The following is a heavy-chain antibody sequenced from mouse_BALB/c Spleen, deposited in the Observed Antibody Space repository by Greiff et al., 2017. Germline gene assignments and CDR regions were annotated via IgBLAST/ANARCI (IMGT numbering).Heavy chain of an antibody. Sequence: VQLQQSGAELVRPGALVKLSCKASGFNIKDYYMHWVKQRPEQGLEWIGWIDPENGNTIYDPKFQGKASITADTSSNTAYLQLSSLTSEDTAVYYCASPATMITTGTLFAYWGQGTLVTVSA. CDR3: ASPATMITTGTLFAY. CDR1: GFNIKDYY. D-gene: IGHD2-4*01. V-gene: IGHV14-1*02. CDR2: IDPENGNT. J-gene: IGHJ3*01.